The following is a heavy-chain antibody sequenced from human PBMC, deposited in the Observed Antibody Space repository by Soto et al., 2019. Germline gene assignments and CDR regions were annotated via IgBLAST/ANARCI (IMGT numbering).Heavy chain of an antibody. CDR1: GGSISSYY. V-gene: IGHV4-59*01. CDR3: ARVWGGAFDI. CDR2: IYYSGST. J-gene: IGHJ3*02. Sequence: QVQLQESGPGLMKPSETLSLTCTVSGGSISSYYWSWIRQPPGKRLEWIGYIYYSGSTNYNPSLKSRVTISVDTSKNQFSLKLSSVTAAETAVYYCARVWGGAFDIWGQGTMVTVSS. D-gene: IGHD3-10*01.